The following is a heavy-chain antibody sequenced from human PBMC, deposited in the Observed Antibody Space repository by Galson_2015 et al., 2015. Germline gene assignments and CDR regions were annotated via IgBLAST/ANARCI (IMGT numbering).Heavy chain of an antibody. D-gene: IGHD2-21*02. V-gene: IGHV3-30*18. Sequence: SLRLSCAASGFTVSSYGMHWVRQAPGKGLEWVAVISYDGSNKYYADSVKGRFTISRDNSKNTLYLQMNSLRAEDTAVYYCAKGGDRFDYWGQGTLVTVSS. CDR1: GFTVSSYG. CDR2: ISYDGSNK. CDR3: AKGGDRFDY. J-gene: IGHJ4*02.